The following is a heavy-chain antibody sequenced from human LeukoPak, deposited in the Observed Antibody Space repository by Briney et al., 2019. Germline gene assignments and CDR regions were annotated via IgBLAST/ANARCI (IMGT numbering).Heavy chain of an antibody. CDR3: AAVLPFGELHGGGDY. Sequence: SVKVSCKASGFTFTSSAVQWVRQARGQRLEWIGWIVVGSGNTNYAQKFQERVAITRDMSTSTAYMELSSLRSEDTAVYYCAAVLPFGELHGGGDYWGQGTLVTVSS. J-gene: IGHJ4*02. D-gene: IGHD3-10*01. CDR2: IVVGSGNT. V-gene: IGHV1-58*01. CDR1: GFTFTSSA.